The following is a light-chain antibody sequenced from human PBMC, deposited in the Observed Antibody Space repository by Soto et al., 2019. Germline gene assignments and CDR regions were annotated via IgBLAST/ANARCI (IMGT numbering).Light chain of an antibody. CDR3: HQYGSSPST. CDR2: GAS. J-gene: IGKJ1*01. CDR1: QSVSSSF. Sequence: EIVLTQSPGTLYLSPGERATLSCRASQSVSSSFLAWYQQKPGQAPRLLIFGASSRATGIPDRFSGSGSGTDLTLTISRLEPEDFAVYYCHQYGSSPSTFGQGTKVDIK. V-gene: IGKV3-20*01.